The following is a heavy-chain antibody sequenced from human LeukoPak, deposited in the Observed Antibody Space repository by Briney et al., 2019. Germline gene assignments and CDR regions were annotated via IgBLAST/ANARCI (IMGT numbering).Heavy chain of an antibody. V-gene: IGHV1-24*01. Sequence: GASVKVSCKVSGYSLTELSMHWVRQAPGKGLEWMGGFDPEDGETIYAQKFQGRVTMTEDTSTDTAYMELSSLRSEDTAVYYCAAEVPAARLYYFDYWGQGTLVTVSS. J-gene: IGHJ4*02. CDR2: FDPEDGET. D-gene: IGHD2-2*01. CDR1: GYSLTELS. CDR3: AAEVPAARLYYFDY.